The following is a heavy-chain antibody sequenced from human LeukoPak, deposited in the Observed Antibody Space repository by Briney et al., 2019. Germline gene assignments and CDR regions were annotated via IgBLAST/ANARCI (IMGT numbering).Heavy chain of an antibody. CDR3: ATYFYGEYGSYYFDY. J-gene: IGHJ4*02. Sequence: KTSETLSLTCAVSGAFITNSHWWSWARQPPGKGLEWIGEIYHSGTTNYNPSLQSRVTMSVDKFKNQFSLKLSSVTAADTAVYYCATYFYGEYGSYYFDYWGQGTLVTVSS. CDR2: IYHSGTT. D-gene: IGHD4-17*01. CDR1: GAFITNSHW. V-gene: IGHV4-4*02.